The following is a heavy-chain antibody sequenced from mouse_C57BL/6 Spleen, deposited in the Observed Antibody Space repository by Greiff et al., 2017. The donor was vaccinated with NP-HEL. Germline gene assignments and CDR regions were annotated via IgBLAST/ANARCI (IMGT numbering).Heavy chain of an antibody. V-gene: IGHV1-69*01. J-gene: IGHJ2*01. Sequence: QVQLQQPGAELVMPGASVKLSCKASGYTFTSYWMHWVKQRPGQGLEWIGEIDPSDSYTNYNQKFKGKSTLTVDNSSSTAYRQLSSLTSEDSSVYYCARNYGSRCDYWGQGTTLTVSS. D-gene: IGHD1-1*01. CDR2: IDPSDSYT. CDR1: GYTFTSYW. CDR3: ARNYGSRCDY.